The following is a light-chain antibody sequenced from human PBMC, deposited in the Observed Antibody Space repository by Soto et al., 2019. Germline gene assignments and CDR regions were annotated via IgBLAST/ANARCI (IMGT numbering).Light chain of an antibody. V-gene: IGLV2-14*01. Sequence: QSALTQPASVSGSPGQSITISCTRTSSDIGSYNFVSWYQQHPDKAPKLILYEVSHRPSGVSNRFSGSKSGNTASLTISGLQAVDEADYDCSSYSPTTSVIFGRGTKVTVL. CDR3: SSYSPTTSVI. CDR1: SSDIGSYNF. CDR2: EVS. J-gene: IGLJ6*01.